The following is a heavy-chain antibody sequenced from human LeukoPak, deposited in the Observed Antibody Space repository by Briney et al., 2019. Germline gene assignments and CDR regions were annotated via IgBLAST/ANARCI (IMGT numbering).Heavy chain of an antibody. V-gene: IGHV1-18*01. CDR1: GYAFTSYG. CDR2: ISAYNGKT. J-gene: IGHJ4*02. D-gene: IGHD1-26*01. Sequence: ASVTVSCMASGYAFTSYGISWVRQAPGQGLEWMGWISAYNGKTNYAQKLQGRVTMTTDTSTSTAYMELRSLRSDDTAVYYCARDDSGGSYGNYWGQGTLVTVSS. CDR3: ARDDSGGSYGNY.